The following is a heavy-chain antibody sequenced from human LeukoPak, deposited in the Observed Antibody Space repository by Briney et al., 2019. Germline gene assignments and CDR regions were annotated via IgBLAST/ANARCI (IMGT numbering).Heavy chain of an antibody. CDR2: IIPILGIA. J-gene: IGHJ4*02. CDR1: GGTFSSYA. CDR3: AREPGVGVEDY. Sequence: SVKVSCKASGGTFSSYAISWVRQAPGQGLEWMGRIIPILGIANYTRKFQGRVTITADKSTSTAYMELSSLRSENTAVYYCAREPGVGVEDYWGQGTLVTVSS. D-gene: IGHD1-26*01. V-gene: IGHV1-69*04.